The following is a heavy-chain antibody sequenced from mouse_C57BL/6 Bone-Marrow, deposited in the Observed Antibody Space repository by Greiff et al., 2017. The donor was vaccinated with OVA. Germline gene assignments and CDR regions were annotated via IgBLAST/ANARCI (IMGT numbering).Heavy chain of an antibody. CDR1: GYSITSGYY. D-gene: IGHD2-2*01. CDR3: AREVGNGYYFDY. Sequence: EVQLQQSGPGLVKPSQSLSLTCSVTGYSITSGYYWNWIRQFPGNKLEWMGYISYDGSNNYNPSLKNRISITRDTSKNQFFLKLNSVTTEDTATYYCAREVGNGYYFDYWGQGATLTVSS. J-gene: IGHJ2*01. V-gene: IGHV3-6*01. CDR2: ISYDGSN.